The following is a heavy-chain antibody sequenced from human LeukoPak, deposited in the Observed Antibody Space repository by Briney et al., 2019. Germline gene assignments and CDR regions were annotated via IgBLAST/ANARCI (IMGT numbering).Heavy chain of an antibody. V-gene: IGHV1-69*01. J-gene: IGHJ3*02. Sequence: GASVNVSCKASGGTFSSYAISWVRQAPGQGLEWMGGIIPIFGTANYAQKFQGRVTITADESTSTAYMELSSLRSEDTAVYYCASPHGRGSYSDAFDIWGQGTMVVVSS. D-gene: IGHD1-26*01. CDR3: ASPHGRGSYSDAFDI. CDR1: GGTFSSYA. CDR2: IIPIFGTA.